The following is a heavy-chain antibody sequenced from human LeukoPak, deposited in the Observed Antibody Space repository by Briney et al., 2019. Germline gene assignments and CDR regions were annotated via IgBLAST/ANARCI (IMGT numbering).Heavy chain of an antibody. D-gene: IGHD4-17*01. CDR2: IRKTGATI. Sequence: RGSRRLSCAASGFTPSDYFMIWVRQVPGKGLQWVAYIRKTGATIQYEDSVKGRFTISRDNAQNALYLQMNSLRVDDTGMYFCAREDYGDTNFDQWGQGTLVTVSS. CDR1: GFTPSDYF. V-gene: IGHV3-11*01. J-gene: IGHJ4*02. CDR3: AREDYGDTNFDQ.